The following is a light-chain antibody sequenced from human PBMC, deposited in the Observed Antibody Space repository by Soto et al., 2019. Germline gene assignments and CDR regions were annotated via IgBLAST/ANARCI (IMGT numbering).Light chain of an antibody. V-gene: IGKV4-1*01. CDR1: QSVLYSSNNKNY. CDR2: WAS. Sequence: DIVMTQSPDSLAVSLGERATINCKSSQSVLYSSNNKNYLAWYQQKPGQPPKLLIYWASTRESGVPDRFSGSGSGTDFTLTISGLQAEDVAVYYCQQYYSTLVTFGGGTKVEIK. CDR3: QQYYSTLVT. J-gene: IGKJ4*01.